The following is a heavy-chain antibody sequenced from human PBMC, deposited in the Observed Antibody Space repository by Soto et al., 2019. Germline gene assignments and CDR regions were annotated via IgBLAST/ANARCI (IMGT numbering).Heavy chain of an antibody. CDR1: GGSISSSSYY. CDR2: IYYSGST. J-gene: IGHJ5*02. D-gene: IGHD3-22*01. V-gene: IGHV4-39*01. Sequence: SETLSLTCTVSGGSISSSSYYWGWIRQPPGKGLEWIGSIYYSGSTYYNPSLKSRVAISVDTSKNQFSLKLSSVTAADTAVYYCARRMLATNYYDGSWFDPWGQGTLVTVSS. CDR3: ARRMLATNYYDGSWFDP.